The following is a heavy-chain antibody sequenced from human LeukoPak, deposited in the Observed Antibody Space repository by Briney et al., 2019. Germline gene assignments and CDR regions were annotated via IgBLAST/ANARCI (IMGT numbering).Heavy chain of an antibody. Sequence: GASVKVSCKASGYTFTSYYMHWVRQAPGQGLEWIGIINPSGGSTSYAQKFQGRVTMTRDMSTSTVYMELSSLRSEDTAVYYCARELYYDILTGYAIDYWGQGTLVTVSS. V-gene: IGHV1-46*01. CDR2: INPSGGST. CDR3: ARELYYDILTGYAIDY. CDR1: GYTFTSYY. J-gene: IGHJ4*02. D-gene: IGHD3-9*01.